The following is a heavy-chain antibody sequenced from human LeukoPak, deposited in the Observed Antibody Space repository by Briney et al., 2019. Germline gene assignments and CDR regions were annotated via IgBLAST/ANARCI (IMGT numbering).Heavy chain of an antibody. Sequence: GASVKVSCKASGYTFTGYYMHWVRQAPGQGLEWMGWINPNSGGTNYAQKFQGRVTMTRDTSISTAYMELSRLRSDDTAVYYCARPYYDSSGWNNWFDPWGQGTLVTVSS. CDR2: INPNSGGT. J-gene: IGHJ5*02. CDR3: ARPYYDSSGWNNWFDP. V-gene: IGHV1-2*02. CDR1: GYTFTGYY. D-gene: IGHD3-22*01.